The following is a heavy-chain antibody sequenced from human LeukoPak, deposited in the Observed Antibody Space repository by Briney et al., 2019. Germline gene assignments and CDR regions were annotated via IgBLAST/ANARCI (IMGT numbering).Heavy chain of an antibody. CDR1: GFTFSSYD. Sequence: PGGSLRLSCAASGFTFSSYDIYWVRQTTGKGLECVSGIGTAGDPSYASPVKGRFTISRENVKDSLYLQMTSLRAGDTAVYYCARGDYYGSGSFDYWGQGTLVTVSS. V-gene: IGHV3-13*05. J-gene: IGHJ4*02. D-gene: IGHD3-10*01. CDR2: IGTAGDP. CDR3: ARGDYYGSGSFDY.